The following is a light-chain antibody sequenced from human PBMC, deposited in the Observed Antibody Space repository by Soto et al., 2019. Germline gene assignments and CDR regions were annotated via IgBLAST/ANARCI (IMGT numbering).Light chain of an antibody. CDR3: LSYAGSANYV. Sequence: QSALAQPPSASGSPGQSVSISCTGTSRDVGGNNYVSWYQQHPGKAPKLMIYEVSKRPSGVPDRFSGSKSGHTASLTVSGLQAEDEADYFCLSYAGSANYVFRTGSKVT. CDR2: EVS. CDR1: SRDVGGNNY. V-gene: IGLV2-8*01. J-gene: IGLJ1*01.